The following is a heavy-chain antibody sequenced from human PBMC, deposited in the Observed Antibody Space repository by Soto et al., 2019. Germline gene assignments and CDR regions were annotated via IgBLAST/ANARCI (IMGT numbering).Heavy chain of an antibody. J-gene: IGHJ6*03. CDR2: ISAYNGDT. CDR3: ARDRGVAPPVAGNTHYYYYMDV. D-gene: IGHD6-19*01. Sequence: QAQLVQSGGEVKKPGASVKVSCKASGYSFTNYGITWVRQAPGQGFEWMGWISAYNGDTNYAQKLQGRVTMTTDASTSTAYLELRSLRSDDTGVYYCARDRGVAPPVAGNTHYYYYMDVWGKGTTVTVSS. CDR1: GYSFTNYG. V-gene: IGHV1-18*01.